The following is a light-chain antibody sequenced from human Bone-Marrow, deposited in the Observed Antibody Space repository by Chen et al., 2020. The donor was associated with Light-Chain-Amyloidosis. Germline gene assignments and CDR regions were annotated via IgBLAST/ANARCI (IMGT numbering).Light chain of an antibody. J-gene: IGKJ4*01. Sequence: DIQMTQSPSSLSASVGDRATITCQASQDITNSLNWFQQKPGKAPKLLIYDAPNLETGFPSRFTRSGSRTDFTYTITNLPPEDFSTYDCQQSDNFPLTFGGGTTVGIK. CDR3: QQSDNFPLT. CDR1: QDITNS. CDR2: DAP. V-gene: IGKV1-33*01.